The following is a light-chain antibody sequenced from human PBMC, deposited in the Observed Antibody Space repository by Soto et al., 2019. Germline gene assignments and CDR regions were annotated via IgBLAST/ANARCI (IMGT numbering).Light chain of an antibody. CDR3: QQYGSSLP. J-gene: IGKJ4*01. CDR1: QSLISNF. CDR2: DSS. V-gene: IGKV3-20*01. Sequence: SVLPQSPATLSLSPGERATLSCRASQSLISNFLAWYQQKPGQPPRLLIYDSSTRATGFPDRFSGSGSGTDFTLTIIRLEPEDFAVYYCQQYGSSLPFGGGTKVDIK.